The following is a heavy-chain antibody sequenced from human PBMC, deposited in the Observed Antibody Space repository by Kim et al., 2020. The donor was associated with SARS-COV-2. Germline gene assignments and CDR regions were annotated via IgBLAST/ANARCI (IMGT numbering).Heavy chain of an antibody. CDR3: AKADRAVAGIVPDY. D-gene: IGHD6-19*01. V-gene: IGHV3-9*01. CDR2: ISWNSGSI. CDR1: GFTFDDYA. J-gene: IGHJ4*02. Sequence: GGSLRLSCAASGFTFDDYAMHWVRQAPGKGLEWVSGISWNSGSIGYADSVKGRFTISRDNAKNSLYLQMNSLRAEDTALYYCAKADRAVAGIVPDYWGQG.